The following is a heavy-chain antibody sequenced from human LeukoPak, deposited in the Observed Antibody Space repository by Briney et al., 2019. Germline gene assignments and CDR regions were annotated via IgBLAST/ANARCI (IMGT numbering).Heavy chain of an antibody. D-gene: IGHD3-3*01. CDR3: AVTLEWLKWGAFDI. Sequence: ASVKVSCKVSGYTLTELSMHWVRQAPGQGLEWMGIINPSGGSTSYAQKFQGRVTMTRDTSTSTVYMELSSLRSEDTAVYYCAVTLEWLKWGAFDIWGQGTMVTVSS. J-gene: IGHJ3*02. CDR1: GYTLTELS. CDR2: INPSGGST. V-gene: IGHV1-46*03.